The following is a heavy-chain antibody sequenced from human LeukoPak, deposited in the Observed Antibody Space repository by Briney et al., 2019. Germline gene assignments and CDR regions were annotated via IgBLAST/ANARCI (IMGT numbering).Heavy chain of an antibody. CDR2: ISYSGST. Sequence: ETLSLTCTVSGGSISSYYWTWIRQPPGKGLEWIGYISYSGSTNYNPSLKSRITISPDTSKNQFSLKLSSVTAADTAVYYCARERDDSSGYYLEDYWGQGTLVTVSS. D-gene: IGHD3-22*01. CDR1: GGSISSYY. V-gene: IGHV4-59*01. J-gene: IGHJ4*02. CDR3: ARERDDSSGYYLEDY.